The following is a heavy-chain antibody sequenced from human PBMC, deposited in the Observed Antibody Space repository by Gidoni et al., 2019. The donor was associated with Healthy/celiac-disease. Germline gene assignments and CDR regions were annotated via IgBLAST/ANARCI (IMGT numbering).Heavy chain of an antibody. J-gene: IGHJ4*02. D-gene: IGHD1-26*01. Sequence: QVQLVESGGGVVQPGRSLRLSCAASGFTFSSYGMHWVRQAPGKGLEWVAVIWYDGSNKYYAESVKGRFTISRDNSKNTLYLQMNSLRAEDTAVYYCARDDADIVGATPPGYWGQGTLVTVSS. CDR2: IWYDGSNK. CDR3: ARDDADIVGATPPGY. CDR1: GFTFSSYG. V-gene: IGHV3-33*01.